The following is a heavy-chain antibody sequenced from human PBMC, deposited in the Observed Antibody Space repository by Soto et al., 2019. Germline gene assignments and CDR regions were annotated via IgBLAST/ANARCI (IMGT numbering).Heavy chain of an antibody. Sequence: QVQLQESGPGLVKPSGTLSLTCAVSGGSISSSNWWSWVRQPPGKGLEWIGEVYHSGSTNYNPSLKSRVTISVDKSKNQFSLKLSSVTAADTAVYYCARGRIAAPIYYYYGMDVWGQGTTVTVSS. CDR3: ARGRIAAPIYYYYGMDV. V-gene: IGHV4-4*02. CDR2: VYHSGST. CDR1: GGSISSSNW. D-gene: IGHD6-6*01. J-gene: IGHJ6*02.